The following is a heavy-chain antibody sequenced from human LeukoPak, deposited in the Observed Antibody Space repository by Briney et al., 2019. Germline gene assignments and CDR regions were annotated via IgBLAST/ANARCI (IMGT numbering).Heavy chain of an antibody. D-gene: IGHD2-21*01. CDR2: ISYDGSNK. Sequence: GGSLRLSCAASGFTFSSYAMHWVRQAPGKGLEWVAVISYDGSNKYYADSVKGRFTISRDNSKNTLYLQMNSLRAEDTAVYYCATVRILYYYGMDVWGQGTTVTVSS. J-gene: IGHJ6*02. V-gene: IGHV3-30-3*01. CDR1: GFTFSSYA. CDR3: ATVRILYYYGMDV.